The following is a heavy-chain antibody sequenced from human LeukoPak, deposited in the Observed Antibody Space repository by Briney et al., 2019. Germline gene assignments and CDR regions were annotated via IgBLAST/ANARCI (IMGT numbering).Heavy chain of an antibody. CDR2: IKRRSDGGSP. V-gene: IGHV3-15*07. CDR1: GFSFNDAW. D-gene: IGHD2-2*01. J-gene: IGHJ4*02. Sequence: PGGSLRLSCAASGFSFNDAWMNWVRQAPGKGLEWVGRIKRRSDGGSPDYAEPVQGRLTISRDESKTTLFMQMNGLKTGDTDVYYCTTDTRRIDTYAWGQGTLVTVAA. CDR3: TTDTRRIDTYA.